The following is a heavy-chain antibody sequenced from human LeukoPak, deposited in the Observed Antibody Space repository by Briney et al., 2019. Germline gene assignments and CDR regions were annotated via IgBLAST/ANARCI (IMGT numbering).Heavy chain of an antibody. CDR1: GYSISSGYY. CDR3: RGVATIKNYYYYMDV. D-gene: IGHD5-12*01. V-gene: IGHV4-38-2*02. CDR2: IYHSGST. Sequence: PSETLSLTCTVSGYSISSGYYWGWIRQPPGKGLEWIGSIYHSGSTYYNPSLKSRVTISVDTSKNHFSLKLSSVTAADTAVYYCRGVATIKNYYYYMDVWGKGTTVTVSS. J-gene: IGHJ6*03.